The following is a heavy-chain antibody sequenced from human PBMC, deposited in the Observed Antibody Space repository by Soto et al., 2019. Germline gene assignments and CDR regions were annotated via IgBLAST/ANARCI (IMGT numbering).Heavy chain of an antibody. D-gene: IGHD6-19*01. J-gene: IGHJ4*02. V-gene: IGHV4-59*01. CDR2: IYYSGST. CDR1: GGPISSYY. CDR3: ARVGSGRLIDY. Sequence: SETLSLTYSVSGGPISSYYWSWIRQPPGRGLEWIGYIYYSGSTNYNPSLKSRVTISVDTSKNLFSLKLSSVTAADTAVYYCARVGSGRLIDYWGQGTLVTVSS.